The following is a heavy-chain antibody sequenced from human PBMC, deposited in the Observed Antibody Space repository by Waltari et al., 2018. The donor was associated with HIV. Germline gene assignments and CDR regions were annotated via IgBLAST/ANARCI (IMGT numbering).Heavy chain of an antibody. J-gene: IGHJ3*02. CDR1: GGSFSGYY. CDR3: ARGLLGYSSSSGAFDI. CDR2: INHSGSN. Sequence: QVQLQQWGAGLLKPSETLSLTCAVYGGSFSGYYWSWIRQPPGKGLEWIGEINHSGSNNNNPHLKSRVTISVDTSKNQFSLRLSSVTAADTAVYYCARGLLGYSSSSGAFDIWGQGTMVTVSS. V-gene: IGHV4-34*01. D-gene: IGHD6-6*01.